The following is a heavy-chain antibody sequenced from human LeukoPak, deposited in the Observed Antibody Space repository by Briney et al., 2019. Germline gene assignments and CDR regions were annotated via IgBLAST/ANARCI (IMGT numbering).Heavy chain of an antibody. CDR2: ISYDGSNK. J-gene: IGHJ2*01. V-gene: IGHV3-30*18. CDR3: AKDSEIAAAGSYWYFDL. Sequence: PGGSLGLSCAASGFTFRSYDMHLVRQAPSQGLQLVAVISYDGSNKYHTDSVKGRFTISRDNSKNTLYLQMNSLRAEDTAVYYCAKDSEIAAAGSYWYFDLWGRGTLVTVSS. CDR1: GFTFRSYD. D-gene: IGHD6-13*01.